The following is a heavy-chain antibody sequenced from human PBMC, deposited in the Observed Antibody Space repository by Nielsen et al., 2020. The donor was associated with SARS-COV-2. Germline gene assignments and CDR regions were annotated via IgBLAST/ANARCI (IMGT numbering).Heavy chain of an antibody. CDR1: GYTFTSYY. CDR3: ARDRRECSGGSCYSSYFDY. V-gene: IGHV1-46*01. CDR2: INPSGGST. D-gene: IGHD2-15*01. J-gene: IGHJ4*02. Sequence: ASVKVSCKASGYTFTSYYMHWVRQAPGQGLEWMGIINPSGGSTSYAQKFQGRVTMTRDTSTSTVYMELSSLRSEDTAVYYCARDRRECSGGSCYSSYFDYWGQGTLVTVSS.